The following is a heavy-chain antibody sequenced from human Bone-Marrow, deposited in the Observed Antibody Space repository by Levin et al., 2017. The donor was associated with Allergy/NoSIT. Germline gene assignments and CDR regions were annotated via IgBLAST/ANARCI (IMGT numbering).Heavy chain of an antibody. J-gene: IGHJ4*02. CDR2: ISHDGSNE. CDR1: GYIFSSYG. D-gene: IGHD3-16*01. Sequence: RSGGSLRLSCAASGYIFSSYGIHWVRQAPGKGLEWVAFISHDGSNEDYLDSVKGRFSVSRDNSKNMVSLQMSSLGAEDTAVYFCAKEYYFFDVSGYFDSWGQGTLVTVSA. V-gene: IGHV3-30*18. CDR3: AKEYYFFDVSGYFDS.